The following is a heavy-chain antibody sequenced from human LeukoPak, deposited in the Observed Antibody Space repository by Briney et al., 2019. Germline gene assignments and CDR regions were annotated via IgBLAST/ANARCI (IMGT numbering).Heavy chain of an antibody. Sequence: KPSETLSLTCTVSGGSISSSSYYWGWIRQPPGKGLEWIGSIYYSGSTYYNPSLKSRVTISVDTSKNQFSLKLSSVTAADTAVYYCETWRSSGWQRGFDYWGQGTLVTVSS. D-gene: IGHD6-19*01. CDR2: IYYSGST. CDR1: GGSISSSSYY. J-gene: IGHJ4*02. CDR3: ETWRSSGWQRGFDY. V-gene: IGHV4-39*01.